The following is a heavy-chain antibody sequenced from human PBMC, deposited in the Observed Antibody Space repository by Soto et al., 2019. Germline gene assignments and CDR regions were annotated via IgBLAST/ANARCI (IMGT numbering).Heavy chain of an antibody. Sequence: QVQLQQWGAGLLKPSETLSLTCAVYGGSFSGYYWSWIRQPPGKGLEWIGEINHSGSTNYNPSLKSRVTISVDTSKNQFSLKLSSVTAADTAVYYCVRGRSLLWFGGGDYWGQGTLVTVSS. CDR2: INHSGST. CDR1: GGSFSGYY. V-gene: IGHV4-34*01. D-gene: IGHD3-10*01. CDR3: VRGRSLLWFGGGDY. J-gene: IGHJ4*02.